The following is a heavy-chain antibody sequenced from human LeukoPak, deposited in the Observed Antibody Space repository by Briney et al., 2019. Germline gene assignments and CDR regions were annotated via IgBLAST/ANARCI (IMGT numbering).Heavy chain of an antibody. V-gene: IGHV5-51*01. J-gene: IGHJ5*02. CDR1: GYSFTSYW. CDR2: IYPGDSDT. D-gene: IGHD3-10*01. Sequence: GESLKISCKGSGYSFTSYWIGWVRQMPGKGLEWMGIIYPGDSDTRYSPSFQGQVTISADKSISTAYLQWSSLKASDTAMYYCARQEMYYYGSGSYNWFDPWGQGTLVTVSS. CDR3: ARQEMYYYGSGSYNWFDP.